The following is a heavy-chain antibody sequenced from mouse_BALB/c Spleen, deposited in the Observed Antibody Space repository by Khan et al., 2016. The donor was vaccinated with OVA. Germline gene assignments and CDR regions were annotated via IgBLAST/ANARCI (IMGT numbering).Heavy chain of an antibody. CDR3: ARRAYYYDSEGFAY. J-gene: IGHJ3*01. Sequence: EVQVVESGGDLVKPGGSLKLSCAASGFTFSTYGMSWVRQTPDKRLEWVATVSTGGGYTYYPDSVKGRSTISRDTAKNTLYLQMSSLTSEDTAMFYCARRAYYYDSEGFAYWGQGTLVTVSA. CDR2: VSTGGGYT. CDR1: GFTFSTYG. D-gene: IGHD1-1*01. V-gene: IGHV5-6*01.